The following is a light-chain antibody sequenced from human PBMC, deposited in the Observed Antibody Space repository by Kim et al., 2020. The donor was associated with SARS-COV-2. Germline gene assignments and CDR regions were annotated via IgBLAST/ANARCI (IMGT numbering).Light chain of an antibody. CDR2: DVS. CDR1: SSDVGGYNY. V-gene: IGLV2-14*03. Sequence: QSVVTQPASVSGSPGQSITISCTGTSSDVGGYNYVSWYQQHPGKAPKLMIYDVSNRPSGVSNRFSGSKSGNTASLTISGLQAEDEADYYCSSYTSSSTRVFGGETQLTVL. J-gene: IGLJ3*02. CDR3: SSYTSSSTRV.